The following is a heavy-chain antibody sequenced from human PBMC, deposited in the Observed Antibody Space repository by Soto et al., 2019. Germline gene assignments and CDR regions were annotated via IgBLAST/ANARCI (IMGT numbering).Heavy chain of an antibody. V-gene: IGHV2-5*02. J-gene: IGHJ6*02. Sequence: QITLKESGPTLVKPTQTLTLTCTFSGFSLSTSGVAVGWIRQPPGKPLEWLGIIYWDDDKRYNPSLKSRLSITMHPSKNQVVLTMTNMEPVDTGTYYCAHTRGRPWPEGWAMDVWGQGTTITVSS. CDR2: IYWDDDK. D-gene: IGHD1-26*01. CDR3: AHTRGRPWPEGWAMDV. CDR1: GFSLSTSGVA.